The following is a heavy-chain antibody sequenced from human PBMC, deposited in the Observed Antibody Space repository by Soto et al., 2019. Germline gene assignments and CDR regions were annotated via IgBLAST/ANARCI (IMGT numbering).Heavy chain of an antibody. J-gene: IGHJ5*02. Sequence: GASVKVSCKASGYSFTSYGISWVRQAPGQGLEWMGWISAYNGNTNYAQKLQGRVTITTDTSTSTAYMELRSLRSDDTAVYYCARVWAVAGRGWFDPWGQGTLVTVSS. V-gene: IGHV1-18*01. CDR2: ISAYNGNT. CDR1: GYSFTSYG. D-gene: IGHD6-19*01. CDR3: ARVWAVAGRGWFDP.